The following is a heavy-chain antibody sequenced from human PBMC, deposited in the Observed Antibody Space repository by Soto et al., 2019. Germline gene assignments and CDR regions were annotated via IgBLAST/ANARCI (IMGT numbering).Heavy chain of an antibody. J-gene: IGHJ4*02. CDR3: ARDYDSSGYWVY. V-gene: IGHV1-3*01. Sequence: ASVKVSCKASGYTFTSDAIDWVRQAPGQRLEWMGWINAGNGNTKYSQNLQGRVTMTTDTSTSTAYMELRSLRSDDTAVYYCARDYDSSGYWVYWGQGTLVTVSS. CDR2: INAGNGNT. CDR1: GYTFTSDA. D-gene: IGHD3-22*01.